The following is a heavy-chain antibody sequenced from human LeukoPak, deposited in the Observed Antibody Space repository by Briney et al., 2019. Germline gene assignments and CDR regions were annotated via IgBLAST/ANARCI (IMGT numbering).Heavy chain of an antibody. CDR2: FDPEDGET. CDR1: GYTLTELS. J-gene: IGHJ5*02. Sequence: ASVKVSCKVSGYTLTELSMHWVRQAPGKGLEWMGGFDPEDGETIYAQKFQGRVTMTEDTSTDTAYIELSSLRSEDTAVYYCATTGPGIVGATIDNWFDPWGQGTLVTVSS. D-gene: IGHD1-26*01. CDR3: ATTGPGIVGATIDNWFDP. V-gene: IGHV1-24*01.